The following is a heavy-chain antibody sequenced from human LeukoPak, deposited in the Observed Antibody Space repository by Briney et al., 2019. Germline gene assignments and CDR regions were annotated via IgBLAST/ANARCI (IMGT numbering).Heavy chain of an antibody. CDR1: GGTFSSYA. CDR3: AVHDYGDITIDY. CDR2: INPSGGST. D-gene: IGHD4-17*01. V-gene: IGHV1-46*01. Sequence: ASVKVSCKASGGTFSSYAISWVRQAPGQGLEWMGIINPSGGSTSYAQKFQGRVTMTRDTSTSTVYMELSSLRSEDTAVYYCAVHDYGDITIDYWGQGTLVTVSS. J-gene: IGHJ4*02.